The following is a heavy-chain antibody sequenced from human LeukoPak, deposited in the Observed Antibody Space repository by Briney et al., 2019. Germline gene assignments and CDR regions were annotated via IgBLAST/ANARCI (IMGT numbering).Heavy chain of an antibody. CDR1: GGSISGYY. CDR3: AREVVTPRARGRYFDY. J-gene: IGHJ4*02. CDR2: IYYGGST. D-gene: IGHD4-23*01. Sequence: SETLSLTCTVSGGSISGYYWTWIRQPPGKGLECIGYIYYGGSTYYNPSLKSRVTISVDTSKNQFSLKLSSVTAADTAVYYCAREVVTPRARGRYFDYWGQGTLVTVSS. V-gene: IGHV4-59*12.